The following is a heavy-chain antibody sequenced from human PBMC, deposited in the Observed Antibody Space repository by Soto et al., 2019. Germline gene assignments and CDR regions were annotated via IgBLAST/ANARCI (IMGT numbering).Heavy chain of an antibody. V-gene: IGHV1-46*01. CDR3: AREKWLVRRNDPFDI. CDR2: INPNGGST. CDR1: GGTFSSYA. J-gene: IGHJ3*02. Sequence: ASVKVSCTASGGTFSSYAISWVRQAPGQGLEWMGIINPNGGSTNYAQKFQGRVTLTRDTSTNTVNMELSSLRSEDTAVYYCAREKWLVRRNDPFDIWGQGTMVTVSS. D-gene: IGHD6-19*01.